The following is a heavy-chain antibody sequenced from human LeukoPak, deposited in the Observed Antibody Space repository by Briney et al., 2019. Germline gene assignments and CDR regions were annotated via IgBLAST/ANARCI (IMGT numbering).Heavy chain of an antibody. Sequence: PGGSLRLSCAASGFTFSNAWMSWVRQAPGKGLEWVGRIKSKTDGGTTDYAAPVKGRFTISRDDSKNTLYLQMNSLKTDDTAVYDCTTTKVAGTGTGFDYWGQGTLVTVSS. CDR3: TTTKVAGTGTGFDY. CDR2: IKSKTDGGTT. V-gene: IGHV3-15*01. CDR1: GFTFSNAW. D-gene: IGHD6-19*01. J-gene: IGHJ4*02.